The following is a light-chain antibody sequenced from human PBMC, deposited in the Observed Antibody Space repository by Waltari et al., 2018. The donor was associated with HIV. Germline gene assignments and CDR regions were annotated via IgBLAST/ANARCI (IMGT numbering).Light chain of an antibody. CDR1: SRAVGGYNY. V-gene: IGLV2-14*01. Sequence: QSALTQPASVSGSPGQSITISCTGTSRAVGGYNYVFWYQQHPGKAPKLMIYDVSNRPSGVSNRFSGSKSGNTASLTISGLQAEDEADYYCSSYTSSSTLVFGGGTKLTVL. CDR2: DVS. CDR3: SSYTSSSTLV. J-gene: IGLJ2*01.